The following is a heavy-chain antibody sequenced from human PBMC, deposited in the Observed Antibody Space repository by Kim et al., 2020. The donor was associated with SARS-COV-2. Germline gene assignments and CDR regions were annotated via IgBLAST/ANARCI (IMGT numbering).Heavy chain of an antibody. Sequence: GESLKISCKGSGYSFTSYWISWVRQMPGKGLEWMGRIDPSDSFTNYSPSFQGHVTISVDKSISTSYLQWSSLKASDTAMYYCARQSEDGYPRGWFDPWGQGTLVTVSS. CDR2: IDPSDSFT. CDR1: GYSFTSYW. CDR3: ARQSEDGYPRGWFDP. J-gene: IGHJ5*02. D-gene: IGHD5-12*01. V-gene: IGHV5-10-1*01.